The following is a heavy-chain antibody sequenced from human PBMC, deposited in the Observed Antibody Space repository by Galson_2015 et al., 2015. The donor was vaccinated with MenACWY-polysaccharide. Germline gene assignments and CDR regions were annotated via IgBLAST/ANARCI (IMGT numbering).Heavy chain of an antibody. J-gene: IGHJ4*02. V-gene: IGHV1-2*06. CDR3: VRDGHRYDFDS. Sequence: SVKVSCKASGYTFIGYCLHWVRQAPGQGLEWVGRIYPNSGGTNYAQKFQGRVTMTSDTSISTAYMELSRLTSDDTAVYYCVRDGHRYDFDSWGQGTLVTVSS. CDR1: GYTFIGYC. CDR2: IYPNSGGT. D-gene: IGHD1-1*01.